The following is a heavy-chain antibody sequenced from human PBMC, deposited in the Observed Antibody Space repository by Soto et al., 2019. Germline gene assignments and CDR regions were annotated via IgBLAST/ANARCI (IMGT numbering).Heavy chain of an antibody. J-gene: IGHJ6*03. CDR3: ARDFSITMVRGVIHMDV. Sequence: GGSLRLSCAASGFTFDDYGMSWVRQAPGKGLEWVSGINWNGGSTGYADSVKGRFTISRDNAKNSLYLQMNSLRAEDTALYHCARDFSITMVRGVIHMDVWGKGTTVTVSS. V-gene: IGHV3-20*01. D-gene: IGHD3-10*01. CDR2: INWNGGST. CDR1: GFTFDDYG.